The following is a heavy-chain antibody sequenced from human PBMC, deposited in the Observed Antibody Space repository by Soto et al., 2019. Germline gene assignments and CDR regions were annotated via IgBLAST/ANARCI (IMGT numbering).Heavy chain of an antibody. D-gene: IGHD7-27*01. J-gene: IGHJ4*02. CDR1: VFTFSSYG. Sequence: QPVGSLRLSCASSVFTFSSYGMHCVRHSPGKWLEWVAVISYDGSNKYYADSVKGRFTISRDNSKNTLYLQMNSLRAEDTAVYYCAKDHEDGNTGDFYFEYWGQGTLVIVS. V-gene: IGHV3-30*18. CDR3: AKDHEDGNTGDFYFEY. CDR2: ISYDGSNK.